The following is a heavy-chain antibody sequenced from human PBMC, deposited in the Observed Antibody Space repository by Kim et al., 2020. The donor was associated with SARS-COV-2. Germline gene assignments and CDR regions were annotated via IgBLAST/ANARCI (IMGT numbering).Heavy chain of an antibody. CDR1: GYTFTSYA. V-gene: IGHV7-4-1*02. J-gene: IGHJ4*02. Sequence: ASVKVSCKASGYTFTSYAMNWVRQAPGQGLEWMGWINTNTGNPTYAQGFTGRFVFSLDTSVSTAYLQISSLKAEDTAVYYCARDLDIVVVPAAMNGGTFDYWGQGTLVTVSS. CDR3: ARDLDIVVVPAAMNGGTFDY. D-gene: IGHD2-2*03. CDR2: INTNTGNP.